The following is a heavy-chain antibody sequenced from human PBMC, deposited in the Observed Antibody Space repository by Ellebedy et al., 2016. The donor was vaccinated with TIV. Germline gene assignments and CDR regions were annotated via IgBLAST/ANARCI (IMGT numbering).Heavy chain of an antibody. CDR3: ARWEGMATIMAFDY. D-gene: IGHD5-24*01. V-gene: IGHV4-34*01. CDR2: INHSGST. Sequence: SETLSLTXTVSGGSISSYYWSWIRQPPGKGLEWIGEINHSGSTNYNPSLKSRVTISVDTSKNQFSLKLSSVTAADTAVYYCARWEGMATIMAFDYWGQGALVTVSS. CDR1: GGSISSYY. J-gene: IGHJ4*02.